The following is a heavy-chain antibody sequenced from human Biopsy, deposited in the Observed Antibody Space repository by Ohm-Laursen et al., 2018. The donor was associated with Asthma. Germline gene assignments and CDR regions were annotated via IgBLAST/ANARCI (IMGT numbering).Heavy chain of an antibody. Sequence: ASVKVSCKSLGGTFNTYVIGWGRQAPGQGLEWMGGINSVFGTTTYPQKFQDRVTITADDSTSTVYMELSNLRSEDTAVYYCARKAGSCISRTCYSLDFWGQGTLVTVSS. CDR2: INSVFGTT. CDR1: GGTFNTYV. J-gene: IGHJ4*02. CDR3: ARKAGSCISRTCYSLDF. V-gene: IGHV1-69*13. D-gene: IGHD2-2*01.